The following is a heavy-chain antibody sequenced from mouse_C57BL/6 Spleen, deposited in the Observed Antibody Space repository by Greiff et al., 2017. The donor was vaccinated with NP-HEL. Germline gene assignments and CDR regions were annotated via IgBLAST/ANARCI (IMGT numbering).Heavy chain of an antibody. CDR3: ARSRDYDDWYFDV. CDR1: GYAFSSSW. CDR2: IYPGDGDT. Sequence: VKLQQSGPELVKPGASVKISCKASGYAFSSSWMNWVKQRPGKGLEWIGRIYPGDGDTNYNGKFKGKATLTADKSSSTAYMQLSSLTSEDSAVYFCARSRDYDDWYFDVWGTGTTVTVSS. V-gene: IGHV1-82*01. D-gene: IGHD2-4*01. J-gene: IGHJ1*03.